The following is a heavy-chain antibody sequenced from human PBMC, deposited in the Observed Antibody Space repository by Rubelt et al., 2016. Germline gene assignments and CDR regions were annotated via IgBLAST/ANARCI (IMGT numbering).Heavy chain of an antibody. Sequence: QVQLVQSGAEVKKPGASVKVSCKASGYTFINYGISWVRQAPGQGLEWMGWIHAYTGNTHYAQKVQGRVAVTTDTSKGTAYKEFRSLRSDDTAVYYCAIDPIAVAGIPRNNWFDPWGQGTLVTVSS. V-gene: IGHV1-18*01. D-gene: IGHD6-19*01. CDR1: GYTFINYG. CDR3: AIDPIAVAGIPRNNWFDP. CDR2: IHAYTGNT. J-gene: IGHJ5*02.